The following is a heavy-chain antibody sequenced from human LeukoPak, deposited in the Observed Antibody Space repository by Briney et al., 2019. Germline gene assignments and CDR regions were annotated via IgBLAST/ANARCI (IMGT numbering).Heavy chain of an antibody. V-gene: IGHV1-46*01. Sequence: ASVKVSCKASGYTFTSYRVHWVRQSPGQGLECMGLINPSGGSTTYAQNFQGRVSMTRDTSTSTVYMELSSLRSEDTAVYYCAVLAVAALSRYWGQGTLVTVSS. CDR2: INPSGGST. CDR1: GYTFTSYR. CDR3: AVLAVAALSRY. J-gene: IGHJ4*02. D-gene: IGHD6-19*01.